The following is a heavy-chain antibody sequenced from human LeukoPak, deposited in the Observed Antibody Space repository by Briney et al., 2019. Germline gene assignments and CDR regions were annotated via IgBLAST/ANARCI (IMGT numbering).Heavy chain of an antibody. CDR1: GFTFSSYA. Sequence: GGSLRLSCAASGFTFSSYAMSWVRQAPGKGLEWVSAISGSGGSTYYADSVKGRFTISRDNSKNTLYLQMNSLRAEDTAVYYCAKMDSSGYYYVVGSFDYRGQGTLVTVSS. CDR2: ISGSGGST. CDR3: AKMDSSGYYYVVGSFDY. J-gene: IGHJ4*02. D-gene: IGHD3-22*01. V-gene: IGHV3-23*01.